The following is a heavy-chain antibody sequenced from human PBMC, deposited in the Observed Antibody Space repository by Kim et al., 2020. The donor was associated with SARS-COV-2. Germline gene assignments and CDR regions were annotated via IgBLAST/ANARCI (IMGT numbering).Heavy chain of an antibody. CDR1: GFTLSHFW. Sequence: GGSLRLSCAASGFTLSHFWMTWVRQAPGKGLEWVANIRGDGDKTYYLDSVKGRFSISRDNAKNSLFLQMNSLRAEDRATYYCTRDQDLQYDNVWYDVLDIWGQGTVVTVSP. J-gene: IGHJ3*02. V-gene: IGHV3-7*03. D-gene: IGHD6-13*01. CDR2: IRGDGDKT. CDR3: TRDQDLQYDNVWYDVLDI.